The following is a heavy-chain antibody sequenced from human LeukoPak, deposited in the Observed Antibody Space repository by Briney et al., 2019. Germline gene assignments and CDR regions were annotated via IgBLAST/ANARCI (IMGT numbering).Heavy chain of an antibody. CDR3: ARGADGYNSDY. CDR1: GFTVSSNY. CDR2: IYSGGST. J-gene: IGHJ4*02. D-gene: IGHD5-24*01. V-gene: IGHV3-53*01. Sequence: GGPLRLSCAASGFTVSSNYMSWVRQAPGKGLEWVSVIYSGGSTYYADSVKGRFTISRDNSKNTLYLQMNSLRAEDTAVYYCARGADGYNSDYWGQGTLVTVSS.